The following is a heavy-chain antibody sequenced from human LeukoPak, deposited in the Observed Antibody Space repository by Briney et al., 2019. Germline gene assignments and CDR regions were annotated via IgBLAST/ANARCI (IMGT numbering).Heavy chain of an antibody. CDR1: GVTFSSYA. V-gene: IGHV3-23*01. D-gene: IGHD3-9*01. Sequence: GGSLRLSCAASGVTFSSYAMSWVRQAPGRGLEWVSAISASGANTNSADSVKGRVTISRDNSKNTLYLQMNSLRDEDTAVYYCAKDINDILTGSNWFDPWGQGTLVTVSS. J-gene: IGHJ5*02. CDR3: AKDINDILTGSNWFDP. CDR2: ISASGANT.